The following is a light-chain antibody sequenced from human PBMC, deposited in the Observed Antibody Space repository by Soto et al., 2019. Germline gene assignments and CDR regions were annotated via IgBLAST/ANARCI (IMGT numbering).Light chain of an antibody. CDR1: QTINNN. V-gene: IGKV3-15*01. Sequence: ETVMTQSPATLSVSPGERATLSCRASQTINNNLAWYQRKPGQAPRLLMFRTSTRATGIPARFSGSGSGTEFNITISSLQSEDSALYYCQQYNNWPRATFGGGTKVEIK. CDR3: QQYNNWPRAT. J-gene: IGKJ4*01. CDR2: RTS.